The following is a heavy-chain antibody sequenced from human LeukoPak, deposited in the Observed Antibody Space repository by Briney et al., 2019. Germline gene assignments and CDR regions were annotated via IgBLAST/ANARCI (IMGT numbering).Heavy chain of an antibody. D-gene: IGHD5-12*01. CDR2: ISGSGGST. V-gene: IGHV3-23*01. CDR3: AKGGYGGRRLNYYYGMDV. CDR1: GFTFSSYA. J-gene: IGHJ6*02. Sequence: GGSLRLSCAASGFTFSSYAMSWVRQAPGKGLEWVSAISGSGGSTYYADSVKGRFTISRDNSKNTLYPQMNSLRAEDTAVYYCAKGGYGGRRLNYYYGMDVWGQGTTVTVSS.